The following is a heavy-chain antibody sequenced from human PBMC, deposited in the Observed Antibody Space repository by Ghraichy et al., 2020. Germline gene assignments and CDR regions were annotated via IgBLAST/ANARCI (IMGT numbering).Heavy chain of an antibody. CDR2: SRNKANSYTI. V-gene: IGHV3-72*01. D-gene: IGHD3-3*01. Sequence: LSLTCAVSGFTLSDHFMDWVRQAPGKGLEWVARSRNKANSYTIEYAASVKDRFTISRDESENLLYLQMNSLKTEDTAVYYCTRDRRVDRISYFDSWGQGTLVTVSS. CDR1: GFTLSDHF. CDR3: TRDRRVDRISYFDS. J-gene: IGHJ4*02.